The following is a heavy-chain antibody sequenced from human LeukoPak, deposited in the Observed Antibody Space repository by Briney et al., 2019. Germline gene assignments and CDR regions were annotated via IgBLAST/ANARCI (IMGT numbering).Heavy chain of an antibody. D-gene: IGHD6-6*01. CDR1: GFTFSSYG. Sequence: PGGSLRLSCAASGFTFSSYGMHWVRQAPGKGLEWVAVIWYDGSNKYYADSVKGRFTISRDNSKNTLYLQMNSLRAEDTAVYYCAKGILAARPPVDYWGQGTLVTVSS. CDR2: IWYDGSNK. V-gene: IGHV3-33*06. CDR3: AKGILAARPPVDY. J-gene: IGHJ4*02.